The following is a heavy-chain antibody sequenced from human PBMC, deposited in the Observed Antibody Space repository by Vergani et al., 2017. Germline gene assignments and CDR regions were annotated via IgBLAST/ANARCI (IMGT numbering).Heavy chain of an antibody. J-gene: IGHJ4*02. CDR1: GFTFSDYY. CDR2: ISSSSSYT. V-gene: IGHV3-11*06. D-gene: IGHD2-15*01. Sequence: QVQLVESGGGLVKPGGSLRLSCAASGFTFSDYYMSWIRQAPGKGLEWVSYISSSSSYTNYADSVKGRFTISRDNAKNSLYLQMNSLRAEDTAVYYCARIPPVVVRHIYYFDYWGQGTLVTVSS. CDR3: ARIPPVVVRHIYYFDY.